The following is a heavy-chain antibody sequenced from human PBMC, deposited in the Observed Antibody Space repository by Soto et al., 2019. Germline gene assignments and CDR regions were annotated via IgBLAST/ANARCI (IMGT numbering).Heavy chain of an antibody. CDR3: ARVLDPYYYDSSGYFY. J-gene: IGHJ4*02. CDR1: GGTFSSYA. Sequence: SVKVSCKASGGTFSSYAISWVRQAPGQGLEWMGGIIPIFGTANYAQKFQGRVTITADKSTSTAYMELSSLRSEDTAVYYCARVLDPYYYDSSGYFYWGQGTLVTVSS. D-gene: IGHD3-22*01. CDR2: IIPIFGTA. V-gene: IGHV1-69*06.